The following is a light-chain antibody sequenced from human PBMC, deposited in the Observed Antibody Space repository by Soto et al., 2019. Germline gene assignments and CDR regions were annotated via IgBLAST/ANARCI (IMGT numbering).Light chain of an antibody. Sequence: QSPAGLALSPGERATHSSRASQSVSSYLAWYQQKPGQAPRLLIYDASNRATGIPARFSGSGSGTDFTLTISSLGPDGIPVYYCQQPINLVTFGQGTRLEIK. J-gene: IGKJ5*01. V-gene: IGKV3-11*01. CDR2: DAS. CDR1: QSVSSY. CDR3: QQPINLVT.